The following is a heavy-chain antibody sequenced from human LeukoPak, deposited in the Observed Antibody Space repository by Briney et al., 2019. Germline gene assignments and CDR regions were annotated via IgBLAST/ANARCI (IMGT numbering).Heavy chain of an antibody. CDR2: ISGSGGST. CDR1: GFSFSSYA. J-gene: IGHJ4*02. D-gene: IGHD5-18*01. Sequence: PGGSLRLSCAASGFSFSSYAMSWVRQAPGKGLEWVSAISGSGGSTYYADSVEGRFTISRDNSKNTLYLQMNSLRAEDTAVYYCLADTNSFDYWGQGTLVTVSS. CDR3: LADTNSFDY. V-gene: IGHV3-23*01.